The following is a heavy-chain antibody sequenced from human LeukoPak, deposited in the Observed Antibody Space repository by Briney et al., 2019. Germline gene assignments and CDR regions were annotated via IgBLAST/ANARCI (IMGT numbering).Heavy chain of an antibody. CDR3: AKERGRGILTGYHFDY. V-gene: IGHV3-23*01. D-gene: IGHD3-9*01. CDR2: ISGSGGST. Sequence: GGSLRLSCAASGFTFSSYAMSWVRQAPGKGLEWVSAISGSGGSTYYADSVKGRFTISRDNSKNTLNLQMNSLRAEDTAVYYCAKERGRGILTGYHFDYWGQGTLVTVSS. CDR1: GFTFSSYA. J-gene: IGHJ4*02.